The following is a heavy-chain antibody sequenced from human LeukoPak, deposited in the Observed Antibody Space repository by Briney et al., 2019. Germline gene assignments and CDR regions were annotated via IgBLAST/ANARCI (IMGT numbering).Heavy chain of an antibody. CDR1: VFTFSSDW. J-gene: IGHJ4*02. V-gene: IGHV3-7*01. D-gene: IGHD3-9*01. CDR2: IKQDGSEE. Sequence: GGSLRLSCAARVFTFSSDWMSSGRQAPGKGLEWVANIKQDGSEESYVDSVKGRFTISRDNAKNSLYLQMNSLRAEDTAVYYFARDVLYYDILTGYYVWGQGTLVTVSS. CDR3: ARDVLYYDILTGYYV.